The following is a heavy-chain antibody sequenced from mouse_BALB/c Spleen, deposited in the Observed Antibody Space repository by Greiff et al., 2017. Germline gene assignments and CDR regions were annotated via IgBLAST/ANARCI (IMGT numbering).Heavy chain of an antibody. J-gene: IGHJ4*01. D-gene: IGHD2-1*01. Sequence: DVMLVESGGGLVKPGGSLKLSCAASGFAFSSYDMSWVRQTPEKRLEWVAYISSGGGSTYYPDTVKGRFTISRDNAKNTLYLQMSSLKSEDTAMYYCARYGNYGGAMDYWGQGTSVTVSS. CDR1: GFAFSSYD. V-gene: IGHV5-12-1*01. CDR3: ARYGNYGGAMDY. CDR2: ISSGGGST.